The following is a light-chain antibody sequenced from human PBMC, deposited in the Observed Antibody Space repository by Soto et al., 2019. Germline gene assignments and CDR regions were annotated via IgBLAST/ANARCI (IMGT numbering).Light chain of an antibody. CDR2: DDD. Sequence: SYELPQPPSVSVAPGQTARFACGGNNIGSRSVHWYQQRPGQAPILVVFDDDDRPSGIPERFSGSNSGNTATLAIIRVEAGDEADYYCQVWDTSIYQYVFGSGIKVTVL. V-gene: IGLV3-21*02. CDR1: NIGSRS. CDR3: QVWDTSIYQYV. J-gene: IGLJ1*01.